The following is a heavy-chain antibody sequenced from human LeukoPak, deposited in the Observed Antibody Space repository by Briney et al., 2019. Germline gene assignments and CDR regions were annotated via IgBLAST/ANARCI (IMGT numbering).Heavy chain of an antibody. D-gene: IGHD3-22*01. Sequence: GGSLKLSCAASGFTFSSYSMNWVRQAPGKGLEWVSSISSSSSYIYYADSVKGRFTISRDNSKNTLYLQMNSLRAEDTAVYYCARDGSLYDSSGYYYLWGQGTLVTVSS. CDR3: ARDGSLYDSSGYYYL. CDR1: GFTFSSYS. J-gene: IGHJ4*02. V-gene: IGHV3-21*01. CDR2: ISSSSSYI.